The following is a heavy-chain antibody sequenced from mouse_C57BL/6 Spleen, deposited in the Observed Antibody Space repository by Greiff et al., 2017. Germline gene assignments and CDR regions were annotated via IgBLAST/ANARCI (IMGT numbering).Heavy chain of an antibody. CDR3: ARYKFAY. J-gene: IGHJ3*01. D-gene: IGHD1-3*01. V-gene: IGHV1-82*01. CDR2: IYPGDGDT. Sequence: VNVVESGPELVKPGASVKISCKASGYAFSSSWMNWVKQRPGKGLEWIGRIYPGDGDTNYNGKFKGKATLTADKSSSTAYMQLSSLTSEDSAVYFCARYKFAYWGQGTLVTVSA. CDR1: GYAFSSSW.